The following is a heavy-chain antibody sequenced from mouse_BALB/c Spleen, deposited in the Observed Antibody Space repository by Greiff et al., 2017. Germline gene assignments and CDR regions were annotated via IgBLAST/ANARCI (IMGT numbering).Heavy chain of an antibody. Sequence: EVKLMESGGDLVKPGGSLKLSCAASGFTFSSYGMSWVRQTPDKRLEWVATISSGGSYTYYPDSVKGRFTISRDNAKNTLYLQMSSLKSEDTAMYYCARDPFDYWGQGTTLTVSS. V-gene: IGHV5-6*01. CDR2: ISSGGSYT. CDR3: ARDPFDY. J-gene: IGHJ2*01. CDR1: GFTFSSYG.